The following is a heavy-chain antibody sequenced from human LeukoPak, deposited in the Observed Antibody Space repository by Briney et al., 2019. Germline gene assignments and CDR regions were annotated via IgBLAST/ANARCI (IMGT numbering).Heavy chain of an antibody. CDR2: IYSGGST. J-gene: IGHJ6*02. V-gene: IGHV3-66*01. CDR3: AKNSGWYYGMDV. CDR1: GFTFSSYA. Sequence: GGSLRLSCAASGFTFSSYAMSWVRQAPGKGLEWVSVIYSGGSTYYADSVKGRFTVSRDNSKNTLYLQMNSLRAEDTAVYYCAKNSGWYYGMDVWGQGTTVTVSS. D-gene: IGHD6-19*01.